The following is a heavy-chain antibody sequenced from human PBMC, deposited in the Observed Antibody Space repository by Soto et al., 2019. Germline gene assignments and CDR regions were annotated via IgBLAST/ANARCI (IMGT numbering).Heavy chain of an antibody. Sequence: EVQLVESGGGLVQPGGSLRLSCAASGFTFNKYWMTWVRQAPGKGLEWVPNIQQVGSEKDYVDSVKGRFPISRDNADNSLYLQMNGLRAEDTAVYYCALGRTGLDVWGQGTTVTVSS. V-gene: IGHV3-7*01. CDR1: GFTFNKYW. CDR3: ALGRTGLDV. D-gene: IGHD7-27*01. J-gene: IGHJ6*02. CDR2: IQQVGSEK.